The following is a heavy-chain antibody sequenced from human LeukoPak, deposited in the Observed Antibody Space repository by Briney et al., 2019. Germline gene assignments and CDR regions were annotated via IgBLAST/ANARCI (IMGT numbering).Heavy chain of an antibody. J-gene: IGHJ5*02. D-gene: IGHD4-17*01. Sequence: GGSLRLSCAASGFTVNSNYMSWVRQAPGKGLEWVSVIYSGGSTYYADSVKGRFTISRDNSKNTLYLQMNSLRAEDTAVYYCARIDGDYSRTPFDPWGQGTLVTVSS. CDR1: GFTVNSNY. CDR2: IYSGGST. V-gene: IGHV3-66*02. CDR3: ARIDGDYSRTPFDP.